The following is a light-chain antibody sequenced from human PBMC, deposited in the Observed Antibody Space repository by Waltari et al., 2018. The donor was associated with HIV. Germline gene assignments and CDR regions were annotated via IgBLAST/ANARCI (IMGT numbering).Light chain of an antibody. CDR3: QQCFTSSFT. CDR1: QSISSW. Sequence: DIQMTQSPSTLSASVGDRVTITCRASQSISSWLAWYQQKPGRAPKLLIYAASSLPSGVPSRFSGSGSGTDFTLTISSLQPEDSATYFCQQCFTSSFTFGPGTKVDIK. CDR2: AAS. V-gene: IGKV1-5*01. J-gene: IGKJ3*01.